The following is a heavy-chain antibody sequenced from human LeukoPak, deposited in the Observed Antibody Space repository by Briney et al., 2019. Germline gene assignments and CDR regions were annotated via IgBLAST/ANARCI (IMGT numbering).Heavy chain of an antibody. CDR2: IYPGDSDP. Sequence: GESLKISCKGSGYSFTSYWIGWVRQMPGKGLEWMGIIYPGDSDPRYSPSFQGQVTISADKSISTAYLQWSSLKASDTAMYYCAKIGYCSSTSCYQDAFDIWGQGTMVTVSS. CDR1: GYSFTSYW. V-gene: IGHV5-51*01. D-gene: IGHD2-2*01. CDR3: AKIGYCSSTSCYQDAFDI. J-gene: IGHJ3*02.